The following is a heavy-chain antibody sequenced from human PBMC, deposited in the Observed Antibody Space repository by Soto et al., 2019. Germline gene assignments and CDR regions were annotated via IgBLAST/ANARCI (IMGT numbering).Heavy chain of an antibody. CDR3: ARLGDYYDSSGYYFRALQH. CDR1: GGTFSSYA. D-gene: IGHD3-22*01. Sequence: SVKVSCKASGGTFSSYAISWVRQAPGQGLEWMGGIIPIFGTANYAQKFQGRVTITADESTSTAYMELSGLRSEDTAVYYCARLGDYYDSSGYYFRALQHWGQGTLVTAPQ. J-gene: IGHJ1*01. CDR2: IIPIFGTA. V-gene: IGHV1-69*13.